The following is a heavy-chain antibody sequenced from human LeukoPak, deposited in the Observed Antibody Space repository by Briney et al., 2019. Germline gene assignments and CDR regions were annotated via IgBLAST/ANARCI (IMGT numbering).Heavy chain of an antibody. V-gene: IGHV3-30-3*01. D-gene: IGHD3-10*01. Sequence: PGRSLRLSCAASGFTFSSYAMHWVRQAPGKGLEWVAVISYDGSNKYYADSVKGRFTISRDNSKNTLYLQMNSLRAEDTAVYYCARGAALYNWFDPWGQGTLVTVSS. CDR1: GFTFSSYA. J-gene: IGHJ5*02. CDR3: ARGAALYNWFDP. CDR2: ISYDGSNK.